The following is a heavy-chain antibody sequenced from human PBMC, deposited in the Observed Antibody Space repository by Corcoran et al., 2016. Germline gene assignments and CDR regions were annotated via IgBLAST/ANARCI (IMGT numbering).Heavy chain of an antibody. Sequence: QLQLQESGPGLVKPSETLSLTCTVSGGSISSSSYYWGWIRQPPGKGLEWIGSIYYSGSTYYNPSLKSRVTISVDTSKNQFSLKLSSVTAADTAFYYWSRQYLYYYDRSGDFCGLGFDYWGQVTLVTVSS. CDR2: IYYSGST. J-gene: IGHJ4*02. CDR1: GGSISSSSYY. D-gene: IGHD3-22*01. CDR3: SRQYLYYYDRSGDFCGLGFDY. V-gene: IGHV4-39*01.